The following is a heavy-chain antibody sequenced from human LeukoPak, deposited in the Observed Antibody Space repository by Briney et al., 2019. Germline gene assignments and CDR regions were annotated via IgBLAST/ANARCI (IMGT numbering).Heavy chain of an antibody. V-gene: IGHV5-51*01. J-gene: IGHJ4*02. CDR3: ARQKSAYDSEFDY. D-gene: IGHD3-3*01. Sequence: GESLRISCKGSGYTFTTYWIGWVRQMPGKGLEWMGIIYPGDSDTRYSPSFQGQVTISADKSISTAYLQWSSLKASDTAMYYCARQKSAYDSEFDYWGQGTLVTVSS. CDR2: IYPGDSDT. CDR1: GYTFTTYW.